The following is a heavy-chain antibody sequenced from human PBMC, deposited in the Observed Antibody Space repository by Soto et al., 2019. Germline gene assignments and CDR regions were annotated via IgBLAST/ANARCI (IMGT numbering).Heavy chain of an antibody. CDR3: ARVQSYYDSSGYYSGVSHYYFDY. V-gene: IGHV4-4*07. Sequence: PLETLSLTCTVSGGSISSYYWSWIRQPAGKGLEWIGRIYTSGSTNYNPSLKSRVTMSVDTSKNQFSLKLSSVTAADTAVYYCARVQSYYDSSGYYSGVSHYYFDYWGQGTLVTVSS. CDR2: IYTSGST. J-gene: IGHJ4*02. CDR1: GGSISSYY. D-gene: IGHD3-22*01.